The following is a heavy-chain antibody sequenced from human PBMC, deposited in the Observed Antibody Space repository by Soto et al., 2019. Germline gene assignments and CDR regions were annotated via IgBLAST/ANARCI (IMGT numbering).Heavy chain of an antibody. CDR1: GYTFTSYT. J-gene: IGHJ3*02. CDR3: ARDAPLGCSGGSCYYTDAFDI. D-gene: IGHD2-15*01. V-gene: IGHV1-3*01. Sequence: ASVKVSCKASGYTFTSYTMHWVRQAPGQRLEWMGWINAGNGNTKYLQKFQGRVTITRDTSASTAYRELSRLRSEDTAVYYCARDAPLGCSGGSCYYTDAFDIWGKGTMVTVSS. CDR2: INAGNGNT.